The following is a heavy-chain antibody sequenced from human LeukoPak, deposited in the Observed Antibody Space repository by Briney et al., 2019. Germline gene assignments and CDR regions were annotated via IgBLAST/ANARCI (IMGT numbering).Heavy chain of an antibody. V-gene: IGHV3-23*01. CDR1: GFTFSSYA. CDR3: AKGGRNTASDY. D-gene: IGHD2-21*02. J-gene: IGHJ4*02. CDR2: ISGRGGST. Sequence: GGSLRPSCAASGFTFSSYAMSWVSQAPGNWLEWVSAISGRGGSTYYAYSVKGRFTISRDNSKNPLYLQMNSLRAEDTAVYYCAKGGRNTASDYWGQGTLVTVSS.